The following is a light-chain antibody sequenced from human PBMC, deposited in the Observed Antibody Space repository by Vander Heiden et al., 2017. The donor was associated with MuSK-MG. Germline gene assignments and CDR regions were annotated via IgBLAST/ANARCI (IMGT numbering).Light chain of an antibody. V-gene: IGLV1-44*01. J-gene: IGLJ1*01. CDR2: SNN. Sequence: QSLLTQPPSASGTPGQRVTISCSVSSSNLGSNTVNWYQQLPGTAPKLLIYSNNRRPSGVPDRFSGSKSGTSASLAISGLQSEDEADYYCAAWDDSLNGYVFGTGTKVTVL. CDR1: SSNLGSNT. CDR3: AAWDDSLNGYV.